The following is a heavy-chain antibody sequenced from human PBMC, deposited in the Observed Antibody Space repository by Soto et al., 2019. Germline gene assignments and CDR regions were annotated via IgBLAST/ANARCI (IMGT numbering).Heavy chain of an antibody. Sequence: GESLKISCAASGFTFSAYDMHWVRQTTGKGLEWVSAIGAADDPYYLGSVKGRFTISRENAKNSLYLQMNSLRAEDTAVYYCARAYSGRLPRRADYYFAMDVWGQGTTVTVSS. V-gene: IGHV3-13*05. J-gene: IGHJ6*02. CDR3: ARAYSGRLPRRADYYFAMDV. CDR1: GFTFSAYD. CDR2: IGAADDP. D-gene: IGHD2-15*01.